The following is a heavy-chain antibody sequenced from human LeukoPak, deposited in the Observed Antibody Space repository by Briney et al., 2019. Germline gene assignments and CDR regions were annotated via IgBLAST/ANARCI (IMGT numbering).Heavy chain of an antibody. D-gene: IGHD6-19*01. CDR3: ARHSSLGSGWLH. V-gene: IGHV4-39*01. Sequence: PSETLSLTCTVSGGSSSYFWGWVRQPPGKGLEWIGSIYNSGSTYFNPSLKSRVTISVDTSKNQVSLKVSSVTATDTAVYYCARHSSLGSGWLHWGQGTLVTVSS. CDR1: GGSSSYF. J-gene: IGHJ4*02. CDR2: IYNSGST.